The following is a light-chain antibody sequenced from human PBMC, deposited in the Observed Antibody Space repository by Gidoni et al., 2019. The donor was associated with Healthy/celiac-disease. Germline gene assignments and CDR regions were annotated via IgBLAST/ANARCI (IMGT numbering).Light chain of an antibody. CDR3: QQSYSTPHA. CDR2: AAS. CDR1: QSISSY. Sequence: DIQMTQSPSSLSASVGDRVTITCRASQSISSYLNWYQQKPGKAPNLLIYAASSLQSEVPSRFSGSGSGTDFTLTISSLQPEDFATYHCQQSYSTPHAFGGGTKVEIK. J-gene: IGKJ4*01. V-gene: IGKV1-39*01.